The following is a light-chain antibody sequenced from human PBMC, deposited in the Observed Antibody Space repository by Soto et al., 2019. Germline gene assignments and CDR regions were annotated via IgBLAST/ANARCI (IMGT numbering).Light chain of an antibody. J-gene: IGKJ1*01. CDR2: DAS. CDR1: QSIRSY. CDR3: QQSYSNPRT. V-gene: IGKV1-39*01. Sequence: DIQMTQSPASLSASGKNRVTITCRASQSIRSYLNWYQQKPGKAPKLLIYDASTLQSGVPSRFSGSGSGTDFTLTISSLQPEDFATYYCQQSYSNPRTFGQGTKVDIK.